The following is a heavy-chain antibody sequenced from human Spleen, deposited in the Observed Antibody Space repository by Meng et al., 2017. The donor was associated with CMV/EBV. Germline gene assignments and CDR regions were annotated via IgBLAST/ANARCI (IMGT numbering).Heavy chain of an antibody. CDR1: GYTFTSYG. D-gene: IGHD5-18*01. CDR2: ISAYNGNT. Sequence: ASVKVSYKASGYTFTSYGISWVRQAPGQGLEWMGWISAYNGNTNYAQKLQGRVTMTTDTSTSTAYLELRSLRSDDTAVYYCARGEGYSYGYDWFDPWGQGTLVTVSS. CDR3: ARGEGYSYGYDWFDP. J-gene: IGHJ5*02. V-gene: IGHV1-18*01.